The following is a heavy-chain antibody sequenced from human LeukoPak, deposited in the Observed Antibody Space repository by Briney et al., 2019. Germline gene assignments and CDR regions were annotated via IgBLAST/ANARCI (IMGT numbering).Heavy chain of an antibody. J-gene: IGHJ4*02. V-gene: IGHV1-18*04. CDR1: GYTFTSYA. CDR3: ARGGIAGHFDY. D-gene: IGHD6-13*01. Sequence: ASLTVSCTASGYTFTSYAISWVRQAPGQGLEWMGWISAYNGNTYYAQKFQGRVTMTTDTSSNTGYMELRSLSSDDTAVYYCARGGIAGHFDYWGQGTLVSVSS. CDR2: ISAYNGNT.